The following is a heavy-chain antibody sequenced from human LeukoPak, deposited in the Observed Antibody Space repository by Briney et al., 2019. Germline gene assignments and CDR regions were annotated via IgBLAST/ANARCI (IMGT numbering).Heavy chain of an antibody. V-gene: IGHV4-34*01. CDR3: ARGGFGDYYYMDV. J-gene: IGHJ6*03. CDR2: INHSGST. CDR1: GGSFSGYY. D-gene: IGHD3-10*01. Sequence: SETLSLTCAVYGGSFSGYYWSWIRQPPGKGLEWIGEINHSGSTNYNPSLKSRVTISVDTSKNQFSLKLSSVTAADTAVYYCARGGFGDYYYMDVWGKGTTVTVSS.